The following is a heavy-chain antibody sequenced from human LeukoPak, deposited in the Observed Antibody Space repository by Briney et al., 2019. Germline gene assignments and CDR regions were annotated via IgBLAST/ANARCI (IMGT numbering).Heavy chain of an antibody. D-gene: IGHD1-26*01. CDR2: IRSTADGGTT. CDR3: TTDLRWELPPSDY. Sequence: PGGSLRLSCAASGFTFSNAWMSWVRQAPGKGLEWVGRIRSTADGGTTDYVAPVKGRFTMSRDDSKNTLFLQMNSLKTEDAAVYYCTTDLRWELPPSDYWGQGTLVTVSS. J-gene: IGHJ4*02. CDR1: GFTFSNAW. V-gene: IGHV3-15*01.